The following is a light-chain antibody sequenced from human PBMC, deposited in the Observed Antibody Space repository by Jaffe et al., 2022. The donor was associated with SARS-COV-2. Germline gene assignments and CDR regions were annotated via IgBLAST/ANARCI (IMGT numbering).Light chain of an antibody. Sequence: AIQMTQSPSSLSASVGDRVTITCRASQGVRSDLGWYQQKPGKAPKLLIYAASILQSGVPSRFSGGGSGTDFTLTISSLQPEDFATYYCLQDVDYPLTFGGGTKVEI. CDR2: AAS. V-gene: IGKV1-6*01. CDR1: QGVRSD. CDR3: LQDVDYPLT. J-gene: IGKJ4*01.